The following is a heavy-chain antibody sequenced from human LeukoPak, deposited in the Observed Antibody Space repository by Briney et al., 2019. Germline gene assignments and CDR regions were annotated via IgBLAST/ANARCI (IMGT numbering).Heavy chain of an antibody. CDR1: GFTFSSHG. Sequence: GGGLRLSCAASGFTFSSHGMNWVRQAPGKGLEWVANIKQDGSEKYYVDSVKGRFTISRDNAKNSLYLQMNSLRAEDTAVYYCARRYYDSSGYPKYYYYYYMDVWGKGTTVTVSS. D-gene: IGHD3-22*01. CDR2: IKQDGSEK. V-gene: IGHV3-7*01. CDR3: ARRYYDSSGYPKYYYYYYMDV. J-gene: IGHJ6*03.